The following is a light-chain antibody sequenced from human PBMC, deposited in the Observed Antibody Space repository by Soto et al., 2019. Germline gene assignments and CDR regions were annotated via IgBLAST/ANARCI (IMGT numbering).Light chain of an antibody. CDR1: SSDVGNYIF. CDR3: VSYTTSASYV. J-gene: IGLJ1*01. Sequence: QSVLTQPASVSGSPGQSITISCTGTSSDVGNYIFVSWYRQHPGKAPKLMIYDINNRPSGVSNRFSGSKSGNTASLTISGLQAEDEADYYCVSYTTSASYVFGNGKKVTVL. V-gene: IGLV2-14*01. CDR2: DIN.